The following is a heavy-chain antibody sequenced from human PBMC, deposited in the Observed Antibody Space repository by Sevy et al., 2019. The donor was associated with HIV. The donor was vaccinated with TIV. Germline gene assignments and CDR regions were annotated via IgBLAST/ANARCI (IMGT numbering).Heavy chain of an antibody. J-gene: IGHJ3*02. CDR2: TYYRSKLYN. Sequence: SQTLSLTCAISGDSVSTNSAAWNWIRQSPSRGLEWLGRTYYRSKLYNDYAVSVKSRITFNPDTSKNQLSLQLNSVTPEDTAVYYCARGGDGYILDAFDIWGQGTMVTVSS. CDR1: GDSVSTNSAA. V-gene: IGHV6-1*01. CDR3: ARGGDGYILDAFDI. D-gene: IGHD5-12*01.